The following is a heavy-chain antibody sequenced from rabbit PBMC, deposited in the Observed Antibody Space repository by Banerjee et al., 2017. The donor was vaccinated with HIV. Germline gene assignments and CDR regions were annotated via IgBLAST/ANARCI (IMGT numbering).Heavy chain of an antibody. CDR1: GFTISSSYW. CDR3: ARSLYSDVNSAYAYAFTL. D-gene: IGHD6-1*01. Sequence: QEQLVESGGGLVQPEGSLTLTCTASGFTISSSYWICWVRQAPGKRPEWIACIYSGSSGSTYYASWANGRFTISKTSSTTVTLQMTSLTAADTATYFCARSLYSDVNSAYAYAFTLWGQGTLVTVS. CDR2: IYSGSSGST. J-gene: IGHJ4*01. V-gene: IGHV1S45*01.